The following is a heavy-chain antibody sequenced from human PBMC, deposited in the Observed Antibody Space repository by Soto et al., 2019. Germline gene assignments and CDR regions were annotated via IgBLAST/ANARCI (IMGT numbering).Heavy chain of an antibody. CDR3: ARDRVDIVAPNKFSGFADYYYYYGMDV. V-gene: IGHV4-31*03. CDR2: IYYSGST. J-gene: IGHJ6*02. CDR1: GGSISSGGYY. Sequence: SETLSLTCTVSGGSISSGGYYWSWIRQHPGKGLEWIGYIYYSGSTYYNPSLKSRVTISVDTSKNQFSLKLSSVTAADTAVYYCARDRVDIVAPNKFSGFADYYYYYGMDVWGQGTTVTVSS. D-gene: IGHD5-12*01.